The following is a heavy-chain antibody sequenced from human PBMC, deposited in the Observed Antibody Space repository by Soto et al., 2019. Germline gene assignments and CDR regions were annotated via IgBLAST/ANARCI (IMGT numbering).Heavy chain of an antibody. CDR3: ARETGGDNYGPGGFYI. D-gene: IGHD5-18*01. Sequence: QVHLVQSGAEVKKPGASVTVSCKASGYTFTNYGINWVRQAPGHGLEWMGWISTFNGNTKFAKRLQGRVTMTRDTATSTVYMDLKSLRSDHTAVYFCARETGGDNYGPGGFYIWGQGTMVTVSS. CDR1: GYTFTNYG. CDR2: ISTFNGNT. J-gene: IGHJ3*02. V-gene: IGHV1-18*01.